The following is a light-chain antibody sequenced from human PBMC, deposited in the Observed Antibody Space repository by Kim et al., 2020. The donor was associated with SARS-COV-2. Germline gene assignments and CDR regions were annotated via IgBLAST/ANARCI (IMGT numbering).Light chain of an antibody. CDR1: SSDVGGYNY. CDR3: CSYAGSYTYV. CDR2: DVS. Sequence: GQSVTISCTGNSSDVGGYNYVSWYQQQPGKAPKLMIYDVSKRPPGLPDRFSGSKSGNTASLTISGLQAEDEADYYCCSYAGSYTYVFGTGTKVTVL. J-gene: IGLJ1*01. V-gene: IGLV2-11*01.